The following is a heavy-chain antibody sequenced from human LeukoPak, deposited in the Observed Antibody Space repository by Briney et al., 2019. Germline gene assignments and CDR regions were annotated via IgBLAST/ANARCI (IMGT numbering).Heavy chain of an antibody. J-gene: IGHJ4*02. CDR1: GGCISSYY. CDR2: IYYSGST. V-gene: IGHV4-59*08. D-gene: IGHD4-17*01. Sequence: SETLSLTCTVSGGCISSYYWSWIRQPPGKGLEWIGYIYYSGSTNYNPSLKSRVTISVDTSKNQFSLKLSSVTAADTAVYYCARLYGDYVGVDYWGQGTLVTVSS. CDR3: ARLYGDYVGVDY.